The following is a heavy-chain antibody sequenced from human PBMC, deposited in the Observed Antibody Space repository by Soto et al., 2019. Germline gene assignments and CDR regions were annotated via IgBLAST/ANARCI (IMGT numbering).Heavy chain of an antibody. J-gene: IGHJ5*02. D-gene: IGHD3-10*01. Sequence: ASVKVSCKASGYTFTSYGISWVRQAPGQGLEWMGWISAYNGNTNYAQKLQGRVTMTTDTSTSTAYMELRSLRSDDTAVYSWSRWAGVSPSNWFEPWGQATLVTLSS. CDR3: SRWAGVSPSNWFEP. CDR2: ISAYNGNT. CDR1: GYTFTSYG. V-gene: IGHV1-18*04.